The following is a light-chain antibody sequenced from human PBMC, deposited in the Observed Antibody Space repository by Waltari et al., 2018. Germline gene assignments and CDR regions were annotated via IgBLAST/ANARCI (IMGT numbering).Light chain of an antibody. J-gene: IGLJ2*01. Sequence: SGLTQPPTVSGVPGQRVTISCTGSSSTIGAGYDVHWYQLLPGTAPTLLISGNTNRPSGVPDRFSGSKSGTSASLATTGLQAEDEGDYYCQSYDNSLSVSLFGGGTKLTVL. CDR1: SSTIGAGYD. CDR2: GNT. V-gene: IGLV1-40*01. CDR3: QSYDNSLSVSL.